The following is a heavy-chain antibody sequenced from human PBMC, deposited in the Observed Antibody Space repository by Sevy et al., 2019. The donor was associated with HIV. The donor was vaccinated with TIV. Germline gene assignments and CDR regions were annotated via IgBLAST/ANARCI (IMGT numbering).Heavy chain of an antibody. V-gene: IGHV4-59*12. J-gene: IGHJ4*02. Sequence: SETLSLTCTVSGGSITSNYWGCIRQPPGKGLEWVANIYYNGRTNYNPSLKSRVTISLVTSKKQVSLRVSSGSAADTATYYCECEHAWGKGYSWGQGTLVTVSS. CDR2: IYYNGRT. CDR3: ECEHAWGKGYS. D-gene: IGHD1-26*01. CDR1: GGSITSNY.